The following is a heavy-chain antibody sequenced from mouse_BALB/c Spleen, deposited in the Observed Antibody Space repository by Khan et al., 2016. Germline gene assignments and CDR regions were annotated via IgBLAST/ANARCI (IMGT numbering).Heavy chain of an antibody. CDR2: INPDSSTI. CDR3: ARRQLGLPWFAY. J-gene: IGHJ3*01. Sequence: EVKLLESGGGLVQPGGSLKFSCAASGIDFSRYWMSWVRQAPGKGLEWIGEINPDSSTINYTPSLKDKFIISRDNAKNTLYLQMSKVRSEDTDLYYCARRQLGLPWFAYWGQGTLVTVSA. CDR1: GIDFSRYW. V-gene: IGHV4-1*02. D-gene: IGHD3-2*01.